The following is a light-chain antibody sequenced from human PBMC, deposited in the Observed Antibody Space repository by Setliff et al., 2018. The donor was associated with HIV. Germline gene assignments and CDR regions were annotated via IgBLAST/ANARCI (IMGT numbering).Light chain of an antibody. CDR2: EVS. CDR3: SSYSSSRPRV. J-gene: IGLJ1*01. CDR1: SSDIGGHNY. Sequence: QSVLTQPASVSGSPGQSITISCTGTSSDIGGHNYVSWYQQHLGKAPKLMISEVSNRPSGVSNRFSGSKSGNTASLTISGLQSEDEADYYCSSYSSSRPRVFGTGTKVTVL. V-gene: IGLV2-14*01.